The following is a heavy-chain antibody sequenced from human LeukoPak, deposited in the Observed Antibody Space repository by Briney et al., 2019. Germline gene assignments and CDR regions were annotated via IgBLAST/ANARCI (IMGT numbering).Heavy chain of an antibody. CDR2: IYYSGST. J-gene: IGHJ5*02. CDR3: ARQGDYYDSSGYL. D-gene: IGHD3-22*01. CDR1: GGSISSYY. Sequence: PSETLSLTRTVSGGSISSYYWSWIRQPPGKGLEWIGYIYYSGSTNYNPSLKSRVTISVDTSKNQFSLKLSSVTAADTAVYYCARQGDYYDSSGYLWGQGTLVTVSS. V-gene: IGHV4-59*01.